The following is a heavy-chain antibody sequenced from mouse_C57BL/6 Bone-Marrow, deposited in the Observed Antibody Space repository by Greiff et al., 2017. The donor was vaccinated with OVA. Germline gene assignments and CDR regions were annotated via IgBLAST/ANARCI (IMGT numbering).Heavy chain of an antibody. J-gene: IGHJ2*01. CDR1: GFNIKDDY. V-gene: IGHV14-4*01. D-gene: IGHD1-1*01. Sequence: VQLQQSGAELVRPGASVKLSCTASGFNIKDDYMHWVKQRPEQGLEWIGWIDPENGDTEYASKFQGKATITADTSSNTAYLQLSSLTSEDTAVDYCTTNHYGSSPSDYFDYWGQGTTLTVSS. CDR3: TTNHYGSSPSDYFDY. CDR2: IDPENGDT.